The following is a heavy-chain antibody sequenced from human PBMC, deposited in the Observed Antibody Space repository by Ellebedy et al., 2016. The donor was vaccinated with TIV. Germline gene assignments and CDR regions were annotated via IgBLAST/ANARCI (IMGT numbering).Heavy chain of an antibody. V-gene: IGHV3-74*01. J-gene: IGHJ4*02. Sequence: GESLKISXAASGFTFSSYWMHWVRQAPGKGLVWVSRINSDGSSTSYADSVKGRFTISRDNAKNSLYLQMNSLRAEDTAVYYCAREGSEGSFDYWGQGTLVTVSS. CDR3: AREGSEGSFDY. CDR1: GFTFSSYW. CDR2: INSDGSST. D-gene: IGHD3-10*01.